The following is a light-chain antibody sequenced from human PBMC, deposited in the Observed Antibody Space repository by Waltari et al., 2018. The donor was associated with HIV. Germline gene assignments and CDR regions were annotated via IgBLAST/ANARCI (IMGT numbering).Light chain of an antibody. CDR3: QQYGSLQWT. CDR2: GAS. Sequence: EIVLTQSPGTSYLSPGERATLSCRASQRVTSTYFAWYQQKPGQAPRLLIYGASSRATGIPDRFSGTGSGTDFTLTISRLEPEDFALYYCQQYGSLQWTFGQGTKVEIK. J-gene: IGKJ1*01. V-gene: IGKV3-20*01. CDR1: QRVTSTY.